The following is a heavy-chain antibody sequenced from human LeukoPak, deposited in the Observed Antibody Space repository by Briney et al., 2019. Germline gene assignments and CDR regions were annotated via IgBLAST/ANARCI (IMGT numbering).Heavy chain of an antibody. D-gene: IGHD3-22*01. V-gene: IGHV1-18*01. J-gene: IGHJ3*02. CDR1: GYTFTSYG. CDR3: SSGYYLGGAFDI. CDR2: ISAYNGNT. Sequence: ASVKVSCKASGYTFTSYGISWVRQAPGQGLEWMGWISAYNGNTNYAQKFQGRVTITTDESTSTAYMELSSLRSEDTAVYYCSSGYYLGGAFDIWGQGTMVTVSS.